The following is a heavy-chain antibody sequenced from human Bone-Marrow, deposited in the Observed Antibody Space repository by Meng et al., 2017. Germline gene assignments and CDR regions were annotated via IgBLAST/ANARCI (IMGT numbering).Heavy chain of an antibody. CDR1: GGSFSGYY. CDR2: INHSGST. V-gene: IGHV4-34*01. J-gene: IGHJ6*01. D-gene: IGHD3-22*01. CDR3: ARAFYDSSGYYYYGMDV. Sequence: SETLSLTCAVYGGSFSGYYWSWIRQPPGKGLEWIGEINHSGSTNYNPSLKSRVTISVDTSKNQFSLKLSSVTAADTAVYYCARAFYDSSGYYYYGMDVWGQGNTV.